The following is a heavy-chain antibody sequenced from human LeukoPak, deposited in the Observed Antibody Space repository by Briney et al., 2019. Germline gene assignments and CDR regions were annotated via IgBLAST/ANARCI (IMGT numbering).Heavy chain of an antibody. V-gene: IGHV4-38-2*01. CDR3: ATTVRADDAFDI. CDR2: IYHSGST. J-gene: IGHJ3*02. D-gene: IGHD4-11*01. Sequence: KPSETLSLTCAVSGYSISSGYYGVWIRQPPGKGLEWIGSIYHSGSTYYNPSLKSRVTISIDTSRNQFSLKLSSVTAADTAIYSCATTVRADDAFDIWGQGTMVTVSS. CDR1: GYSISSGYY.